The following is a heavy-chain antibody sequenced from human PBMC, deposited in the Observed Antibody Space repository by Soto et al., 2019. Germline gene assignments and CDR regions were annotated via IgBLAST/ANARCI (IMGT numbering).Heavy chain of an antibody. Sequence: WGSLRLSCATSGFTFSNAWMGWVRQAPGKGLEWVGRIKSIADGGTTNYAAPVKGRFSISRHDSENTLYLQMNSLRVEDTGIYYCHTPHRRNAFDIWGPGTVVTVS. CDR3: HTPHRRNAFDI. D-gene: IGHD3-16*02. J-gene: IGHJ3*02. V-gene: IGHV3-15*01. CDR2: IKSIADGGTT. CDR1: GFTFSNAW.